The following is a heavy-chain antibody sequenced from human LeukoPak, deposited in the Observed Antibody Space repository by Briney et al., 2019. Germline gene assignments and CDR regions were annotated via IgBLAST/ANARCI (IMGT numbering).Heavy chain of an antibody. CDR2: ISSSGSTI. J-gene: IGHJ6*03. CDR1: GFSFSSYE. D-gene: IGHD3-10*02. CDR3: AELGITMIGGV. V-gene: IGHV3-48*03. Sequence: GGSLRLSCATSGFSFSSYEMNWVRQAPGEGLEWVSYISSSGSTIYYADSVKGRFTISRDNAKNSLYLQMNSLRAEDTAVYYCAELGITMIGGVWGKGTTVTISS.